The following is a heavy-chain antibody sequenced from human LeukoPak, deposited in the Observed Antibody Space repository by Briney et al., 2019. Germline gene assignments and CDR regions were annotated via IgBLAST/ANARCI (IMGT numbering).Heavy chain of an antibody. CDR1: GFTFSSYW. D-gene: IGHD3-10*01. Sequence: PGGSLRLSCAASGFTFSSYWMSWVRQAPGKGLEWVANIKQDGSEKYYVDSVKGRFTISRDNAKNSLYLQMNSLRAEDTAVYYCASDCDSGSYEGSWFDPWGQGTLVTVPS. V-gene: IGHV3-7*01. J-gene: IGHJ5*02. CDR3: ASDCDSGSYEGSWFDP. CDR2: IKQDGSEK.